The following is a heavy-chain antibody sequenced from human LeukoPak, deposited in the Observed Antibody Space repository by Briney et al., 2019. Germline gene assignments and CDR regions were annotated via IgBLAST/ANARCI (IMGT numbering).Heavy chain of an antibody. V-gene: IGHV4-61*02. J-gene: IGHJ6*02. D-gene: IGHD3-3*01. CDR2: IYTSGST. Sequence: SETLSLTCTVSGGSISSGSYYWSWIRQPAGKGLEWIGRIYTSGSTNYNPSLKNRVTISVDTSKNQFPLKLSSVTAADTAVYYCAREGYDFWSGYLGEPYYYYGMDVWGQGTTVTVSS. CDR1: GGSISSGSYY. CDR3: AREGYDFWSGYLGEPYYYYGMDV.